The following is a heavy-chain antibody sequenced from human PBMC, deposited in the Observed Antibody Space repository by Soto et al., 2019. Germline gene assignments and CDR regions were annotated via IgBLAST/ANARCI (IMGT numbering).Heavy chain of an antibody. CDR2: IYYSGST. CDR3: ARDLRYYDSSGQPNYYFDY. J-gene: IGHJ4*02. Sequence: SETLSLTCTVSGGSISSYYWSWIRQPPGKGLEWIGYIYYSGSTNYNPSLKSRVTISVDTSKNQFSLKLSSVTAADTAVYYCARDLRYYDSSGQPNYYFDYWGQGTLVTVSS. V-gene: IGHV4-59*01. D-gene: IGHD3-22*01. CDR1: GGSISSYY.